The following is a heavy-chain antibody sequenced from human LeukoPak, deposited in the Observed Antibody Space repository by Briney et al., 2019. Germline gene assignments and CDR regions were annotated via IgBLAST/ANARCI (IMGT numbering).Heavy chain of an antibody. V-gene: IGHV4-4*07. CDR3: ASTYCSSTSCYWGFDY. Sequence: SETLSLTCTVSGGSISSYYWSWIRQPAGKGLEWIGRIYTSGSTNYNPSLKSRVTMSVDTSKNQFSLKLSSVTAADTAVYYCASTYCSSTSCYWGFDYWGQGTLVTVSS. J-gene: IGHJ4*02. CDR1: GGSISSYY. D-gene: IGHD2-2*01. CDR2: IYTSGST.